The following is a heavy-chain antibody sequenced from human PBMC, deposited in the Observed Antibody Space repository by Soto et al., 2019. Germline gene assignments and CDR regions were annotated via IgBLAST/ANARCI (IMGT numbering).Heavy chain of an antibody. CDR3: SRGQDYGVHSTRRIAEYFQN. CDR1: GFNVSSNY. V-gene: IGHV3-53*04. Sequence: EVHMVESGGGWVQPGGSLRLSWAASGFNVSSNYISLVRQAPGKGLEWVSGMYSGGSTYYAESVKGRFTISTHNSKTTPYYQMNSLRGEDMAVYYCSRGQDYGVHSTRRIAEYFQNWGQGTLVTVSS. CDR2: MYSGGST. D-gene: IGHD4-17*01. J-gene: IGHJ1*01.